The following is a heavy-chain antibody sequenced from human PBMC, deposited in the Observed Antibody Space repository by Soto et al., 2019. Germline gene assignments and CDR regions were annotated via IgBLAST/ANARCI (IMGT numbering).Heavy chain of an antibody. CDR2: IFSNDEK. Sequence: QVTLKESGPVLVKPTETLTLTCTVSGFSLSNARMGVSWIRQHQGKALECLAQIFSNDEKSYSKSLKSRLTISKDTSKSQVVLTMTNMDPVDTATYYCARPVHDYGGNGSWFDPWGQGTLVTVSS. J-gene: IGHJ5*02. CDR1: GFSLSNARMG. CDR3: ARPVHDYGGNGSWFDP. D-gene: IGHD4-17*01. V-gene: IGHV2-26*01.